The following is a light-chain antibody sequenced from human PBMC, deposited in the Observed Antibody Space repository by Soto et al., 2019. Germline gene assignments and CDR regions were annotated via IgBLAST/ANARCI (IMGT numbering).Light chain of an antibody. J-gene: IGKJ1*01. CDR1: QSISRY. Sequence: VQMTQSPSSLSASVLEIFTISCRASQSISRYVNWYQQKPGKAPTLLISAASSLERGVPSRFSGGGSGTDFTLTIRSLQPEDFASYHCQQNYRDTPWTFGQGTKVDI. V-gene: IGKV1-39*01. CDR3: QQNYRDTPWT. CDR2: AAS.